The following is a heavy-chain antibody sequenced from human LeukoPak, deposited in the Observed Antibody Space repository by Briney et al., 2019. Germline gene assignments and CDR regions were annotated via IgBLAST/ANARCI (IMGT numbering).Heavy chain of an antibody. D-gene: IGHD2-2*01. Sequence: SETLSLTCTVSGSSISSSSYYWGWIRQPPGKGLEWIGEINHSGSTNYNPSLKSRVTISVDTSKNQFSLKLSSVTAADTAVYYCARGRVVPAAGFDYWGQGTLVTVSS. CDR3: ARGRVVPAAGFDY. J-gene: IGHJ4*02. V-gene: IGHV4-39*07. CDR1: GSSISSSSYY. CDR2: INHSGST.